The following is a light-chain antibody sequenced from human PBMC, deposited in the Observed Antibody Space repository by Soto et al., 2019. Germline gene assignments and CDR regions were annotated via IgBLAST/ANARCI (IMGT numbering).Light chain of an antibody. J-gene: IGKJ1*01. CDR1: QTVSSSY. V-gene: IGKV3-20*01. CDR3: QQRGPAPWT. Sequence: EIVLTQSAGTLSLSPGDRATLSCRASQTVSSSYLAWFQQKPGQAPRLLIYAASTRAAGVPDRFSGSGSGTDFSLTINRLEPEDFAVYYCQQRGPAPWTFGQGTKVEIK. CDR2: AAS.